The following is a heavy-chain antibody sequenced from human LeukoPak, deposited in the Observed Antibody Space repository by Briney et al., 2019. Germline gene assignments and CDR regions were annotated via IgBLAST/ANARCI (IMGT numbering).Heavy chain of an antibody. J-gene: IGHJ4*02. CDR3: ARGYCSSTSCYRRFPFDY. D-gene: IGHD2-2*02. V-gene: IGHV5-51*01. CDR2: IYPGDSDT. CDR1: GYRFTSYW. Sequence: GESLKISLQGSGYRFTSYWIGWVRQMPGKGLEWMGIIYPGDSDTRYSPSFQGQVTISADKSISTAYLQWSSLKASDTAMYYCARGYCSSTSCYRRFPFDYWGQGTLATVSS.